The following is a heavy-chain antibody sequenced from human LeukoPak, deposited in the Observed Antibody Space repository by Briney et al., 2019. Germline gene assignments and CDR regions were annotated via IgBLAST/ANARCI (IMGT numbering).Heavy chain of an antibody. V-gene: IGHV3-30-3*01. Sequence: TGGTLRLSCAASGFTFSSYAMHWVRQAPGKGLEWVAVISYDGSNKYYADSVKGRFTISRDNSKNTLYLQMNSLRAEDTAVYYCASSRDQLDYWGQGTLVTASS. CDR2: ISYDGSNK. J-gene: IGHJ4*02. CDR3: ASSRDQLDY. CDR1: GFTFSSYA.